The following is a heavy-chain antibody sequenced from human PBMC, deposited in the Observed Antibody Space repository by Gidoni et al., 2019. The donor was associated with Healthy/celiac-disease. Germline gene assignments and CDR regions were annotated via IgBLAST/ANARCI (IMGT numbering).Heavy chain of an antibody. V-gene: IGHV3-30-3*01. CDR3: ARDTGVPAATRPNWFDP. CDR1: GFTFSSYA. Sequence: QVQLVESGGGVVQPGRSLRLSCAASGFTFSSYAMHWVRQAPGKGLEWVAVISYDGSNKYYADSVKGRFTISRDNSKNTLYLQMNSLRAEDTAVYYCARDTGVPAATRPNWFDPWGQGTLVTVSS. D-gene: IGHD2-2*01. J-gene: IGHJ5*02. CDR2: ISYDGSNK.